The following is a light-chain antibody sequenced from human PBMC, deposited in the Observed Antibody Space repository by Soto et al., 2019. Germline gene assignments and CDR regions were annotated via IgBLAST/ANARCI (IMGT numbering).Light chain of an antibody. CDR1: SSNIGSNT. Sequence: QSVLTQPPSASGTPGQRVTISCSGSSSNIGSNTVKWYQHLPGTAPKLLIYTNSQRPSGVPDRFSGSKSATSASLAISGLQSEDEADYYCAAWDDSLNGFVFGTGTKLTVL. CDR2: TNS. CDR3: AAWDDSLNGFV. J-gene: IGLJ1*01. V-gene: IGLV1-44*01.